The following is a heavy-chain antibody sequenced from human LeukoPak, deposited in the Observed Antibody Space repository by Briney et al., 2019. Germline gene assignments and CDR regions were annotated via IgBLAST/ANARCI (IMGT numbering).Heavy chain of an antibody. J-gene: IGHJ4*02. CDR1: GGSMNSHY. Sequence: PSETLSLTCTVSGGSMNSHYWSWIRQPPGKGLEWIGYMLDTVTTKDNPSLKSRFPLSADTSKNQFSLRLTSVTAAATAVYYCATIKRGNIYGYFDFWGQGILVTVSS. V-gene: IGHV4-59*11. CDR2: MLDTVTT. D-gene: IGHD5-18*01. CDR3: ATIKRGNIYGYFDF.